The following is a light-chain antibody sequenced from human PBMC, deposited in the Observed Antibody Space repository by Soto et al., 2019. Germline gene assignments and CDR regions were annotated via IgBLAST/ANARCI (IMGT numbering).Light chain of an antibody. CDR3: QHYNNYLLT. CDR1: QTISNW. J-gene: IGKJ4*01. V-gene: IGKV1-5*03. Sequence: DLQMTQSPSTLSASVVDRGIITCRASQTISNWLAWYQQKPGKALKLLIYKASSLESGVPSRFSGSGSGTEFTLTISSLQPDDFATYYCQHYNNYLLTFGGGTKVDIK. CDR2: KAS.